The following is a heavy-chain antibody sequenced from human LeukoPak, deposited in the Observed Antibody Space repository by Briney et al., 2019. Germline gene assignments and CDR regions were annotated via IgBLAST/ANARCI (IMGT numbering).Heavy chain of an antibody. J-gene: IGHJ4*02. CDR3: ARKNGLDY. CDR2: IKQDGGEK. Sequence: GGCLRLSCAASGFTFSSYEMNWVRQAPGKGLEWVANIKQDGGEKYYVDSVRGRGTISRDNAKNSLYLQMNSLRAEDTAVYYCARKNGLDYWGQGTLVTVSS. V-gene: IGHV3-7*01. CDR1: GFTFSSYE.